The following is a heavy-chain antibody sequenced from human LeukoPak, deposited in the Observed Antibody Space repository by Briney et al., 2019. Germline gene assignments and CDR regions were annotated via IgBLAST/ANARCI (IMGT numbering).Heavy chain of an antibody. CDR1: GGSISNSPYS. CDR3: ARLRTGTITFGHYFDY. CDR2: IYYNGST. V-gene: IGHV4-39*01. J-gene: IGHJ4*02. Sequence: PSETLSLTCTVSGGSISNSPYSSGWIRQPPGKGLEWIGTIYYNGSTYDNPSLNSRVTLSVDTSKKQFSLKLISVTAADTAVYYCARLRTGTITFGHYFDYWGQGTLVTVSS. D-gene: IGHD1-1*01.